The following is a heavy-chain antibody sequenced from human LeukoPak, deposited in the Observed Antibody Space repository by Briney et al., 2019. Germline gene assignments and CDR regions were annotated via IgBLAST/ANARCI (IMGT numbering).Heavy chain of an antibody. V-gene: IGHV3-23*01. Sequence: PGGSLRLSCTASGFTFSSYAMSWVRQAPGKGLEWVSDISARSGSTYYADSVKGRFTISRDNSKSTLSLQMNSLRAEDTAVYYCAKKGADIPSAIANWLAPWGQGTLVTVSS. CDR1: GFTFSSYA. CDR2: ISARSGST. CDR3: AKKGADIPSAIANWLAP. D-gene: IGHD2-2*02. J-gene: IGHJ5*02.